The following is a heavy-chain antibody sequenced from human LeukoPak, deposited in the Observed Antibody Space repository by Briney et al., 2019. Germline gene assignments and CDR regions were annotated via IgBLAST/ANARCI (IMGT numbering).Heavy chain of an antibody. V-gene: IGHV3-21*01. Sequence: GGSLRLSCVASGFTFSSYSMNWVRQAPGKGLEWVSSISSSSSYIYYADSVKGRFTISRDNAKNSLYLQMNSLRAEDTAVYYCARDIGERAFDIWGQGTMVTVSS. J-gene: IGHJ3*02. D-gene: IGHD4-17*01. CDR1: GFTFSSYS. CDR2: ISSSSSYI. CDR3: ARDIGERAFDI.